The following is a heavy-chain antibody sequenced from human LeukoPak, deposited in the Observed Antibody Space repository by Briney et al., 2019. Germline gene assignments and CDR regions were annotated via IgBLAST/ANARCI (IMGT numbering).Heavy chain of an antibody. CDR2: INWNGGST. CDR3: ARRFPDYYDSSGIDY. J-gene: IGHJ4*02. D-gene: IGHD3-22*01. CDR1: GFTFDDYG. Sequence: GGSLRLSCAAPGFTFDDYGMSWVRQAPGKGLEWVSGINWNGGSTGYADSVKGRFTISRDNAKNSLYLQMNSLRAEDTALYYCARRFPDYYDSSGIDYWGQGTLVTVSS. V-gene: IGHV3-20*04.